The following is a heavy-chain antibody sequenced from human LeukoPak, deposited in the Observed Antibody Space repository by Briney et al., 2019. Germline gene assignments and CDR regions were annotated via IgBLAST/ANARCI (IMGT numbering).Heavy chain of an antibody. CDR3: ARHSYCSGITCYYYYGMDV. CDR1: GYSFTSYW. V-gene: IGHV5-51*01. Sequence: GDSLKISCEGSGYSFTSYWIGWVRQMPGKGLEWMGIIHPGDSETRYSPSFQGQVTISVDKSISTAYLQWSSLKASDTAMYYCARHSYCSGITCYYYYGMDVWGQGTTVTVSS. J-gene: IGHJ6*02. D-gene: IGHD2-15*01. CDR2: IHPGDSET.